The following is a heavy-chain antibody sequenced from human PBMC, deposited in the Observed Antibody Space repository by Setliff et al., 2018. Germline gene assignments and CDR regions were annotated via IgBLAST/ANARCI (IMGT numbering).Heavy chain of an antibody. CDR3: ARTGTTYYYSCMDV. D-gene: IGHD3-22*01. Sequence: SETLSLTCAVSGAAISTYHWSWLRQPPGKGLEWIGYVSYGGSTKYNPSLESRVTISLDAPKNQFPLKLTSVTAADTAVYYCARTGTTYYYSCMDVWGKGTTVTVSS. J-gene: IGHJ6*03. CDR1: GAAISTYH. CDR2: VSYGGST. V-gene: IGHV4-59*08.